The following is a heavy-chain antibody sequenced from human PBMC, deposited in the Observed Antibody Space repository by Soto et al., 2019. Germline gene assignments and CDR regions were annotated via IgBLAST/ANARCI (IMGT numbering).Heavy chain of an antibody. CDR1: GFSCSIYA. CDR3: AKIAEAVAGTVYGY. D-gene: IGHD6-19*01. V-gene: IGHV3-23*01. Sequence: ERSLRRYCVDSGFSCSIYAMGWVRQAPGQGLEWVSAIGGSGGSTHYADSVKGRFTISRDNSKNTLYLQMNSLRADDTAFYYCAKIAEAVAGTVYGYWGQGTLVTVSS. CDR2: IGGSGGST. J-gene: IGHJ4*02.